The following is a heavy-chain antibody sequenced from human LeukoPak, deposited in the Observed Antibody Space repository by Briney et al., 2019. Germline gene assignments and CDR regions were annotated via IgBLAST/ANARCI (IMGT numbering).Heavy chain of an antibody. V-gene: IGHV1-2*02. CDR1: GYTFTSYY. J-gene: IGHJ4*02. CDR2: INPNSGGT. D-gene: IGHD4-17*01. Sequence: ASVKVSCKASGYTFTSYYMHWARQAPGQGLEWMGWINPNSGGTNYAQKFQGRVTMTRDTSISTAYMELSRLRSDDTAVYYCATDAVTTRYYFDYWGQGTLVTVSS. CDR3: ATDAVTTRYYFDY.